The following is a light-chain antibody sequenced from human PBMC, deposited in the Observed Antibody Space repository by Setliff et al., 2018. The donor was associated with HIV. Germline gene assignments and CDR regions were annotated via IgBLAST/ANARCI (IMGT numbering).Light chain of an antibody. CDR2: EVS. V-gene: IGLV2-23*02. Sequence: QSALAQPASMSGSPGQSITISCTGTSSDVGSYNLVSWYQQHPGKAPKLMICEVSKRPSGVSNRFSGSKSGNTASLTISGLQAEDEADYYCCSYAGSYTFVFGTGTKSPS. CDR1: SSDVGSYNL. J-gene: IGLJ1*01. CDR3: CSYAGSYTFV.